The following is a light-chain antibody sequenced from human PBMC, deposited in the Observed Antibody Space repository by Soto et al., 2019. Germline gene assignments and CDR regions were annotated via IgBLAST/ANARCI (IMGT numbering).Light chain of an antibody. J-gene: IGKJ1*01. CDR1: QSLRHTNGYNY. Sequence: DIVMTQSPLSLPVTPGEPASISCRSSQSLRHTNGYNYLDWYLQKPGQSPQLLIYLGSNRASGVPDRFSGSGSGTDFTLKITRVEAADVGVYYCMQALQAPWTFGQGTKVEIK. CDR3: MQALQAPWT. V-gene: IGKV2-28*01. CDR2: LGS.